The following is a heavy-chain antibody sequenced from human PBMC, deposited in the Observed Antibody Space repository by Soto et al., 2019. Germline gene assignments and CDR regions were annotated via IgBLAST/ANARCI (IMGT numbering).Heavy chain of an antibody. V-gene: IGHV3-73*01. Sequence: PGGSLRLSCAASGFTLSGSPMNWVRQASGKGLEWVGRIGSKSNTYATAYAASVKGRFTISRDDSENTAYLQMSSLKTEDTAVYYFARSGYCSGGRCADSWGQGTLVTVS. CDR3: ARSGYCSGGRCADS. D-gene: IGHD2-15*01. CDR2: IGSKSNTYAT. J-gene: IGHJ4*02. CDR1: GFTLSGSP.